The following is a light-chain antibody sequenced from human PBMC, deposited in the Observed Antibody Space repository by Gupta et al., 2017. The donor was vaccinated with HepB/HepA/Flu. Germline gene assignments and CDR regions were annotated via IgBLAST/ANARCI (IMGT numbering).Light chain of an antibody. V-gene: IGKV1-39*01. Sequence: IQMTQSPSSLSASVGDRVTITCRASQGISSYLNWYQQKPGKAPKLLIYAASSLQSGVPSRFSGSGSGTDFTLTISSLQPEDFATYYCQQSYSTPTFGGGTKVEIK. CDR3: QQSYSTPT. CDR2: AAS. J-gene: IGKJ4*01. CDR1: QGISSY.